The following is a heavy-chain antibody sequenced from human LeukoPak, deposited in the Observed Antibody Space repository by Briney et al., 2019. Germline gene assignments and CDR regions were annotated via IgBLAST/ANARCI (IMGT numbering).Heavy chain of an antibody. J-gene: IGHJ5*02. CDR1: GYTFTSYD. CDR3: ARAPRYCSSTSCYTDWFDP. D-gene: IGHD2-2*02. V-gene: IGHV1-8*01. Sequence: GASVKVSCKASGYTFTSYDINWVRQATGQGLEWMGWMNPKSGNTGYAQKFQGRVTITRNTSISTAYMELSSLRSEDTAVYYCARAPRYCSSTSCYTDWFDPWGQGTLVTVSS. CDR2: MNPKSGNT.